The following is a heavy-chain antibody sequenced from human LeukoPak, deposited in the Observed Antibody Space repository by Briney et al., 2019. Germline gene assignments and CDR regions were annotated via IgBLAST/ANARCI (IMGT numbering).Heavy chain of an antibody. CDR2: ISGSGGST. Sequence: GGSLRLSCAASGFTFSSYAMSWVRQAPGKGLEWVSAISGSGGSTYYADSVKGRFTISRDNSKNTLYLQMNSLRAEDTAVYYCANSLGSYYHFDYWGQGTLVTVSS. D-gene: IGHD1-26*01. CDR1: GFTFSSYA. V-gene: IGHV3-23*01. J-gene: IGHJ4*02. CDR3: ANSLGSYYHFDY.